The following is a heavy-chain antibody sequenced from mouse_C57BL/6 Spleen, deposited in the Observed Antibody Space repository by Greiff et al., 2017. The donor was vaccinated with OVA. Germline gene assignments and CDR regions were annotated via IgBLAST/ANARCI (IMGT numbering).Heavy chain of an antibody. V-gene: IGHV1-26*01. D-gene: IGHD3-2*02. CDR1: GYTFTDYY. CDR2: INPNNGGT. CDR3: ARSPGYYAMDY. Sequence: EVQLQQSGPELVKPGASVKISCKASGYTFTDYYMNWVKQSHGKSLEWIGDINPNNGGTSYNQKFKGKATLTVDKSSSTAYMELRSLTSEDSAVYYCARSPGYYAMDYWGQGTSVTVSS. J-gene: IGHJ4*01.